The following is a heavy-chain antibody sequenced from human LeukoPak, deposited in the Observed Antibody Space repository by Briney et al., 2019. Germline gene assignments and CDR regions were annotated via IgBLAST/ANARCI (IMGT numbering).Heavy chain of an antibody. V-gene: IGHV4-39*01. CDR3: ARGRPRFDP. Sequence: SETLSLTCTVSGGPISSSSYYWGWIRQPPGKGLEWIGSIYYSGSTYYNPSLKSRVTISVDTSKNQFSLKLSSVTAADTAVYYCARGRPRFDPWGQGTLVTVSS. CDR2: IYYSGST. CDR1: GGPISSSSYY. D-gene: IGHD3-10*01. J-gene: IGHJ5*02.